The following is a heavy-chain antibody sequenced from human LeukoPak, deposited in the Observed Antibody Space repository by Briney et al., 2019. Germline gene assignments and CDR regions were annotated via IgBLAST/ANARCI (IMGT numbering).Heavy chain of an antibody. V-gene: IGHV3-33*01. CDR1: GFAFSSYG. J-gene: IGHJ4*02. D-gene: IGHD6-19*01. CDR3: ARVVGSGFGYFDY. CDR2: IWYDGSNK. Sequence: GGSLRLSCAASGFAFSSYGMHWVRQAPGKGLEWVAVIWYDGSNKYYADSVKGRFTISRDNSKNTLCLQMNSLRAEDTAVYYCARVVGSGFGYFDYWGQGTLVTVSS.